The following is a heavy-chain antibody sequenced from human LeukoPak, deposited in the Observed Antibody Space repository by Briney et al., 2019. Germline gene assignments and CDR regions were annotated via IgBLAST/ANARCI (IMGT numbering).Heavy chain of an antibody. J-gene: IGHJ5*02. CDR1: GGTFSSYT. V-gene: IGHV1-69*04. CDR2: IIPILGIA. D-gene: IGHD3-22*01. CDR3: ARDLVDDSSGYGKNWFDP. Sequence: ASVKVSCKASGGTFSSYTISWVRQAPGQGLEWMGRIIPILGIANYAQKFQGRVTITADKSTSTAYMELSSLRSEDTAVYYCARDLVDDSSGYGKNWFDPWGQGTLVTVSS.